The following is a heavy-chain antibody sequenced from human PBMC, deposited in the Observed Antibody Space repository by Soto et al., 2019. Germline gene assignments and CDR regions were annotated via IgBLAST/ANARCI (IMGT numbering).Heavy chain of an antibody. V-gene: IGHV4-39*01. Sequence: PETLSLTCTVSGGSVSNSNYYWDWIHQSPWKGLEWIVRVYYRGRSYYKSSVKSRVTISVDTSKNKASMDLSSVTAADTAVYYCVSQRTSVLTGADFDNWGPGALVTVSS. CDR3: VSQRTSVLTGADFDN. D-gene: IGHD2-8*01. CDR2: VYYRGRS. CDR1: GGSVSNSNYY. J-gene: IGHJ4*01.